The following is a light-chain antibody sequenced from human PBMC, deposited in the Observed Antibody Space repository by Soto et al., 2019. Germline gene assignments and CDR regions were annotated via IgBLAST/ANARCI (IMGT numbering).Light chain of an antibody. CDR2: AAS. CDR1: QSITRY. J-gene: IGKJ1*01. CDR3: KQTSRTPKT. V-gene: IGKV1-39*01. Sequence: DIQMTQSPSSLSASVGDRVNITCRASQSITRYLNWYQQKPGKAPNLLIYAASSLHSGVQSRFSGAGSGTDFTLTISSLQPEDFATYYCKQTSRTPKTFGQGTKV.